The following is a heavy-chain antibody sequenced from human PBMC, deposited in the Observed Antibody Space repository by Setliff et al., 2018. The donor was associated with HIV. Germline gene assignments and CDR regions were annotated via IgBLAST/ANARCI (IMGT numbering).Heavy chain of an antibody. CDR3: ARAHSSSAHDAFDI. CDR1: GYTFTGYY. V-gene: IGHV1-2*02. J-gene: IGHJ3*02. D-gene: IGHD6-13*01. Sequence: VKVSCKASGYTFTGYYMHWVRQAPGQGLEWMGWINPNNGGTNYAQKFQGRVTMTRDTSISTAYMELSSLRSEDTAVYYCARAHSSSAHDAFDIWGQGTKVTVSS. CDR2: INPNNGGT.